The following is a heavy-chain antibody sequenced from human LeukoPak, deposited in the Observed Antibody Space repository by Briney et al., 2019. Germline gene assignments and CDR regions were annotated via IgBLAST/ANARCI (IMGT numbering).Heavy chain of an antibody. CDR3: AKDASGSHHDY. V-gene: IGHV1-3*01. J-gene: IGHJ4*02. D-gene: IGHD3-10*01. Sequence: ASVKVTCKASGYTFTTYPIHWVRQAPGQRLEWMGWINAGNGNTKYSQEFQGRVTITRDSSASTAYMELSSLRSEDTAVYYCAKDASGSHHDYWGQGTLVTVSS. CDR2: INAGNGNT. CDR1: GYTFTTYP.